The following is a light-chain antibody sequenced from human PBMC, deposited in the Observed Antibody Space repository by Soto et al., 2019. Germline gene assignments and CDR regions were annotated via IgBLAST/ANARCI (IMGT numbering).Light chain of an antibody. V-gene: IGKV3-20*01. CDR2: GAS. CDR1: QSVSSSY. CDR3: QQYGSSQWT. J-gene: IGKJ1*01. Sequence: EIVLPQSPGTLSLSQGERATLSCRASQSVSSSYLAWYQQKPGQAPRLLIYGASSRATGIPDRFSGSGSGTDFTLTISRLEPEDFAVYYCQQYGSSQWTFGQGT.